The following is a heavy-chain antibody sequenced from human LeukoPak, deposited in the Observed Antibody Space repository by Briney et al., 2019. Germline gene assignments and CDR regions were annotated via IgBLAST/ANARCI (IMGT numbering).Heavy chain of an antibody. CDR2: ISANSGKT. CDR1: GYTFTDNG. Sequence: ASVTVSCTASGYTFTDNGISWVRQAPGEGLEWMGWISANSGKTNYAQRFQGRVTMTRETSSSTVYMELRSLRSDDTAVYFCARDKNYRFDYWGQGTLVSVTS. CDR3: ARDKNYRFDY. V-gene: IGHV1-18*01. J-gene: IGHJ4*02. D-gene: IGHD3-16*02.